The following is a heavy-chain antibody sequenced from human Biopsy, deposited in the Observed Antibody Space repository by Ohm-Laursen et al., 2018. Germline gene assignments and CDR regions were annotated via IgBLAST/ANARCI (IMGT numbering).Heavy chain of an antibody. CDR2: INAKTGDT. D-gene: IGHD3-22*01. Sequence: ASVKVSCKASGYTFTGYHVHWVRQAPGHGLGWMGWINAKTGDTNYAQKFQGRVTMTRDTSISTAYVDLSSLRSDDTAVYYCTRGGYYYDSLAYYYWFDPWGQGTLVTVPS. CDR1: GYTFTGYH. J-gene: IGHJ5*02. V-gene: IGHV1-2*02. CDR3: TRGGYYYDSLAYYYWFDP.